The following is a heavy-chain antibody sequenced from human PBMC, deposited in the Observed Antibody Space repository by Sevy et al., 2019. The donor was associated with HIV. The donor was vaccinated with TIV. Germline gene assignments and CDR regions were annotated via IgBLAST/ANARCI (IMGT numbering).Heavy chain of an antibody. CDR2: IYYSAST. CDR1: GGSISNFY. J-gene: IGHJ6*02. V-gene: IGHV4-59*01. CDR3: ARETPYYDISSGSSYGMDV. Sequence: SETLSLTCTVSGGSISNFYWSWIRQPPGKGLEWIGNIYYSASTNYNPSLKSRVTISVDTSKNQLSLRLTSVTAADTAVYYCARETPYYDISSGSSYGMDVWGQGTTVTVSS. D-gene: IGHD3-3*01.